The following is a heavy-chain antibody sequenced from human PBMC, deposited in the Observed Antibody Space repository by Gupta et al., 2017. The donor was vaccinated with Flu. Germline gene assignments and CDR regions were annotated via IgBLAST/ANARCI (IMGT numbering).Heavy chain of an antibody. CDR2: INPSGGST. J-gene: IGHJ6*02. CDR1: GYTFTSYY. Sequence: QVQLVQSGAEVKKPGASAKVSCKASGYTFTSYYMHWVRQAPGQGLEWMGIINPSGGSTSYAQKFQGRVTMTRDTSTSTVYMELSSLRSEDTAVYYCARAANFDWLLNFPGMDVWGQGTTVTVSS. D-gene: IGHD3-9*01. CDR3: ARAANFDWLLNFPGMDV. V-gene: IGHV1-46*01.